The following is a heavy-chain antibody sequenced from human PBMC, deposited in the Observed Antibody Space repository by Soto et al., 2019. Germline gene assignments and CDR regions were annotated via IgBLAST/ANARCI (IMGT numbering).Heavy chain of an antibody. V-gene: IGHV3-23*01. D-gene: IGHD2-15*01. Sequence: GGSLRLSCAASGVTFSFYAMSWVRQAPGKGLEWVSVIRGSGGSTYYADSVKGRFTISRDNSKNTLFLQRNSLRAEDTAGYYGPSFQYCCGGSSPIDYWGQGPLVPVSS. CDR2: IRGSGGST. CDR1: GVTFSFYA. CDR3: PSFQYCCGGSSPIDY. J-gene: IGHJ4*02.